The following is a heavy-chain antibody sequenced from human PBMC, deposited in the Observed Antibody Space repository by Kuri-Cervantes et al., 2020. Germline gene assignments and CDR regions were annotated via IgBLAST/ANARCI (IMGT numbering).Heavy chain of an antibody. Sequence: SGPTLVKPTQTLTLTCTFSGFSLSTSGVGVGWIRQPPGKALEWLALIYWDDDAHHSPSLKSRLTITKDTSKSQVVLTMTNMDPVDTATYYCARIAAAAGMSYYYYGMDVWGQGTTVTVSS. D-gene: IGHD6-13*01. J-gene: IGHJ6*02. CDR1: GFSLSTSGVG. CDR2: IYWDDDA. CDR3: ARIAAAAGMSYYYYGMDV. V-gene: IGHV2-5*02.